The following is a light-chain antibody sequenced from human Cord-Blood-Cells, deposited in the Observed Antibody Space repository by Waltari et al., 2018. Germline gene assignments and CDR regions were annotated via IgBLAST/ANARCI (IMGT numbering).Light chain of an antibody. V-gene: IGLV2-23*01. Sequence: QSALTQPASVSGSPGQSVTHSCPGTSSDVWGFNLFSWYQQHPGKAPKLMIYKGSKRPSGVSNRFSGSKSGNTASLTISGLQAEDEADYYCCSYAGSSTWVFGGGTKLTVL. CDR3: CSYAGSSTWV. J-gene: IGLJ3*02. CDR2: KGS. CDR1: SSDVWGFNL.